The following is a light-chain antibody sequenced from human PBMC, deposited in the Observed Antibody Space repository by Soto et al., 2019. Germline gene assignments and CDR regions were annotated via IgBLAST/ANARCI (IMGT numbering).Light chain of an antibody. Sequence: QSVLTQPPSASGTPGQRVTISCSGSSSNIGGNTVNWYQQLPGTAPKLLIYGNNQRPSAVPDRFSGSKSATSASLAISGLQSEDEADYYCAAWDDRLNGPVFGTGTKLTVL. CDR3: AAWDDRLNGPV. CDR1: SSNIGGNT. J-gene: IGLJ1*01. V-gene: IGLV1-44*01. CDR2: GNN.